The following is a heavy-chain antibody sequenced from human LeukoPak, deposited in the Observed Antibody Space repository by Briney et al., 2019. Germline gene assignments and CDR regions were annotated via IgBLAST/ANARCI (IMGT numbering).Heavy chain of an antibody. D-gene: IGHD6-6*01. Sequence: RTSETLSLTCTVSGGSISSGSYYWGWLRQPPGKGLEWIGSIYYSGSTYYNPSLKSRVTISVDTSKNQFSLKLSSVTAADTAVYYCARGQLVPGAFDIWGQGTMVTVSS. J-gene: IGHJ3*02. CDR2: IYYSGST. CDR1: GGSISSGSYY. V-gene: IGHV4-39*01. CDR3: ARGQLVPGAFDI.